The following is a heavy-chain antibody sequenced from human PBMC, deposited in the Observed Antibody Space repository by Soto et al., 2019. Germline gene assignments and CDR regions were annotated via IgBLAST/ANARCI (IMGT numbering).Heavy chain of an antibody. CDR1: GFTFSGHY. D-gene: IGHD2-21*02. CDR2: IRNKPNGHTT. V-gene: IGHV3-72*01. Sequence: PGGSLRLSCEGSGFTFSGHYMDWVRQAPGKELEWLGRIRNKPNGHTTAYAASVKGRFTISRDDSKNLVYLQMNSLKSEDTALYYCSTTVITAPLFEYWGQGTLVAVSS. J-gene: IGHJ4*02. CDR3: STTVITAPLFEY.